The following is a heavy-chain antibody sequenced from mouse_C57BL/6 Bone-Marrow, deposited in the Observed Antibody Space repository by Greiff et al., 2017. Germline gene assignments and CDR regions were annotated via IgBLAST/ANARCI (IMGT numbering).Heavy chain of an antibody. CDR2: ISDGGSYT. CDR3: ARGVWLRDAMDY. D-gene: IGHD2-2*01. J-gene: IGHJ4*01. V-gene: IGHV5-4*01. Sequence: EVQGVESGGGLVKPGGSLKLSCAASGFTFSSYAMYWVRQTPEKRLEWVATISDGGSYTYYPENVKGRFTISRDNAKNNLYLQMSHLKSEDTAVYYCARGVWLRDAMDYWGQGASVTVSS. CDR1: GFTFSSYA.